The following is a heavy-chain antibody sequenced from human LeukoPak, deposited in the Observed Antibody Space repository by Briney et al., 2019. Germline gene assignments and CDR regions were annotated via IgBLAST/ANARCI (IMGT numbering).Heavy chain of an antibody. V-gene: IGHV3-30-3*01. Sequence: PGRSLRLSCAASGFTFSSYAMHWVRQAPGKGLEWVAVISYDGSNKYYADSVKGRSTISRDNSKNTLYLQMNSLRAEDTAVYYCARDGIAAAGYHDAFDIWGQGTMVTVSS. D-gene: IGHD6-13*01. J-gene: IGHJ3*02. CDR2: ISYDGSNK. CDR1: GFTFSSYA. CDR3: ARDGIAAAGYHDAFDI.